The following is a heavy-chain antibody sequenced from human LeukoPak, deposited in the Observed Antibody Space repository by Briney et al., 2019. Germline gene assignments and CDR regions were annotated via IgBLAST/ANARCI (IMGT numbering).Heavy chain of an antibody. J-gene: IGHJ4*02. Sequence: GGSLRLSCAASGFTFSSHAMSWVRQAPGKGLEWVSAISDSGGTAYYADSVKGRFTISRDNSKNTLYLQMNSLRAEGTAVYYCAKKGYYDGSGYYMYYFDHWGQGTLVTVSS. CDR1: GFTFSSHA. V-gene: IGHV3-23*01. CDR3: AKKGYYDGSGYYMYYFDH. D-gene: IGHD3-22*01. CDR2: ISDSGGTA.